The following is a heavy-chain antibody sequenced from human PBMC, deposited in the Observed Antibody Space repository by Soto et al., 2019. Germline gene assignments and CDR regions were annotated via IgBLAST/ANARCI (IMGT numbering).Heavy chain of an antibody. CDR3: ARAPPRLWYCSSTSCAAGGYFDL. CDR1: GFTFSSYD. CDR2: IGTAGDP. D-gene: IGHD2-2*01. Sequence: EVQLVESGGGLVQPGGSLRLSCAASGFTFSSYDMHWVRQATGKGLEWVSAIGTAGDPYYPGSVKGRFTISRENAKNSLYLQMNSLRAGDTAVYYCARAPPRLWYCSSTSCAAGGYFDLWGRGTLVTVSS. V-gene: IGHV3-13*05. J-gene: IGHJ2*01.